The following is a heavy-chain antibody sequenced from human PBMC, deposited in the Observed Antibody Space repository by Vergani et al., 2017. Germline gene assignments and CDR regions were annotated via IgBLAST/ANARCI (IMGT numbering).Heavy chain of an antibody. CDR1: GGSFSGYY. J-gene: IGHJ4*02. CDR2: INHSGST. V-gene: IGHV4-34*01. CDR3: AKAPYYYDSSGYYYGVY. Sequence: QVQLQQWGAGLLKPSETLSLTCAVYGGSFSGYYWSWIRQPPGKGLEWIGEINHSGSTNYNPSLKSRVTISVDTSKNQFSLKLSSVTAADTAVYYCAKAPYYYDSSGYYYGVYWGQGTLVTVSS. D-gene: IGHD3-22*01.